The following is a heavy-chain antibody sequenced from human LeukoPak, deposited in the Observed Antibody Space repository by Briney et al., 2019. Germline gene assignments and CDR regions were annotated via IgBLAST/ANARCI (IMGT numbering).Heavy chain of an antibody. CDR1: GGSISSGNYY. J-gene: IGHJ5*02. CDR2: IYTSGNT. D-gene: IGHD3-22*01. V-gene: IGHV4-61*02. CDR3: AGLYYYDSAPFDP. Sequence: SQTLSLTCTVSGGSISSGNYYWSWIRQPAGKGLEWIGRIYTSGNTNYNPSLKSRVTISVDTSKNQFSLKLSSVTAADTAVYYCAGLYYYDSAPFDPWGQGTLVTVSS.